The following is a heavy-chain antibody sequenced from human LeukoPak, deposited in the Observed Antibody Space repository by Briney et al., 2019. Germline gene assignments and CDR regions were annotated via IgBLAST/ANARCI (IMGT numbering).Heavy chain of an antibody. CDR3: ARGRYYDILTGYLPFDY. J-gene: IGHJ4*02. CDR1: GGSISSSSYY. CDR2: IYYSGST. Sequence: SETLSLTCTVSGGSISSSSYYWGWIRQPPGKGLEWIGSIYYSGSTYYNPSLKSRVTISVDTSKNQFSLKLSSVTAADTAVYYCARGRYYDILTGYLPFDYWGQGTLVTVSS. D-gene: IGHD3-9*01. V-gene: IGHV4-39*01.